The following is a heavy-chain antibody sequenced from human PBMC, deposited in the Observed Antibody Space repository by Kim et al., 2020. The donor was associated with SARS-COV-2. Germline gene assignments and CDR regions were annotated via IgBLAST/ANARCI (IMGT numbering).Heavy chain of an antibody. V-gene: IGHV3-53*01. CDR3: ARDQGIGSSWYDYYYYGMDV. CDR1: GFTVSSNY. Sequence: GGSLRLSCAASGFTVSSNYMSWVRQAPGKGLEWVSVIYSGGSTYYADSVKGRFTISRDNSKNTLYLQMNSVRAEDTAVYYCARDQGIGSSWYDYYYYGMDVWGQGTTVTVSS. D-gene: IGHD6-13*01. J-gene: IGHJ6*02. CDR2: IYSGGST.